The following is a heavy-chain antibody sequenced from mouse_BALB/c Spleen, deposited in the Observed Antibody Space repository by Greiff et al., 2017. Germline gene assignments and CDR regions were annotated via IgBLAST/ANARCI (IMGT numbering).Heavy chain of an antibody. CDR3: ARTDGYYLAY. CDR1: GYSITSDYA. D-gene: IGHD2-3*01. Sequence: DVKLQESGPGLVKPSQSLSLTCTVTGYSITSDYAWNWIRQFPGNKLEWIGYISYSGSTSYNPSLKSRISITRDTSKNQFFLQLNSVTTEDTATYYCARTDGYYLAYWGQGTLVTVSA. CDR2: ISYSGST. V-gene: IGHV3-2*02. J-gene: IGHJ3*01.